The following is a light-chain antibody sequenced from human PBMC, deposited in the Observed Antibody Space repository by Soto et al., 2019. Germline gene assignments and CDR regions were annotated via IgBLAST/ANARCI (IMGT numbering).Light chain of an antibody. CDR2: GAS. CDR3: QHYNNWPPWT. Sequence: EIVMTQSPATLSVSPGERATRSCRASQSVSSNLAWYQQKPGQAPRLLIYGASTRATGIPARFSGSGSVTELTLTISSLQSEDFAIYYCQHYNNWPPWTFGQGTKVDIK. V-gene: IGKV3-15*01. CDR1: QSVSSN. J-gene: IGKJ1*01.